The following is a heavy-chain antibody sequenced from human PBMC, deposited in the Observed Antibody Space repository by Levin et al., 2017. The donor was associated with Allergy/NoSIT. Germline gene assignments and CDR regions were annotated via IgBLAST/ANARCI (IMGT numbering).Heavy chain of an antibody. D-gene: IGHD5/OR15-5a*01. CDR3: ARFMSSTNTFDY. CDR2: IKQLGSEK. J-gene: IGHJ4*02. CDR1: GFTFSSYW. Sequence: GGSPRLSCAASGFTFSSYWMSWVRQAPGKGLEWVASIKQLGSEKYYVDSVKGRFTISRDNAKNSLYLQMSSLRAEDTAVYYCARFMSSTNTFDYWGQGTLVTVSS. V-gene: IGHV3-7*01.